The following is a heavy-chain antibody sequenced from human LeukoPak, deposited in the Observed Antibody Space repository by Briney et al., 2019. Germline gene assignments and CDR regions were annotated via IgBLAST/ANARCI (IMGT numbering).Heavy chain of an antibody. J-gene: IGHJ4*02. CDR2: LSGSGGDT. CDR1: GFTFGHNA. D-gene: IGHD6-6*01. CDR3: AKGAPSSSSIFDF. Sequence: GGSLRLSCVASGFTFGHNAMAWVRQAPGKRLEWVSALSGSGGDTFYADSVKGRFAISRDNSKNTLYLQLSSLRPDDTAVYYCAKGAPSSSSIFDFWGPGTLVTVSS. V-gene: IGHV3-23*01.